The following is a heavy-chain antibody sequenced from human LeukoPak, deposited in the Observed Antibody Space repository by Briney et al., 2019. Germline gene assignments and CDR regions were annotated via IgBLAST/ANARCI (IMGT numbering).Heavy chain of an antibody. CDR1: GGSISSYY. V-gene: IGHV4-59*08. CDR2: IYYSGST. J-gene: IGHJ4*02. CDR3: ARRHSSSWCIDY. Sequence: SETLSLTCTVSGGSISSYYWSWIRQPPGKGLEWIGYIYYSGSTNYNPSLKSRVTISVDTSKNQFSLKLSSVTAADTAVYYCARRHSSSWCIDYWGRGTLVTVSS. D-gene: IGHD6-13*01.